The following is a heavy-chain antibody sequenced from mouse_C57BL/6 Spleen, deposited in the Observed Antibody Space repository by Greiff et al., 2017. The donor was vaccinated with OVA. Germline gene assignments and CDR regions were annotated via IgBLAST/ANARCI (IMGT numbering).Heavy chain of an antibody. CDR1: GYTFTDYY. Sequence: VQLQQSGPELVKPGASVKISCKASGYTFTDYYMNWVKQSHGKSLEWIGDINPNNGGTSYNQKFKGKATLTVDKSSSTAYMELRSLTSEDSAVYYCARSRAYYSNYSPFAYWGQGTLVTVSA. V-gene: IGHV1-26*01. CDR2: INPNNGGT. CDR3: ARSRAYYSNYSPFAY. J-gene: IGHJ3*01. D-gene: IGHD2-5*01.